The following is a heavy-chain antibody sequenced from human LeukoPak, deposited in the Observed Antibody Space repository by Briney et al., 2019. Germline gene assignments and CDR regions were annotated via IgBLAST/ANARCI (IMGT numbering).Heavy chain of an antibody. D-gene: IGHD6-13*01. CDR1: GSTFSSYA. Sequence: PGGSLRLSCAASGSTFSSYAIHWVRQAPGKGLEYVSAISSNGGSTYYANSVKGRFTISRDNSKNTLYLQMGSLRAEDMAVYYCAREYSAGWFDPWGQGTLVTVSS. V-gene: IGHV3-64*01. CDR3: AREYSAGWFDP. CDR2: ISSNGGST. J-gene: IGHJ5*02.